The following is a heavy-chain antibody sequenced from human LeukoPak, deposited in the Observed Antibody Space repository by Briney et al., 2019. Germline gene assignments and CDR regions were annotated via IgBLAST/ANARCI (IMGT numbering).Heavy chain of an antibody. Sequence: SETLSLTCTVSGGSISSSSYYWGWIRQPPGKGLEWIGSIYYSGSTYYNPSLKSRVTISVDTSKNQFSLKLSSVTAADTAVYYCARGGATEEDWGQGTLVTVSS. V-gene: IGHV4-39*01. CDR2: IYYSGST. CDR3: ARGGATEED. D-gene: IGHD5-12*01. J-gene: IGHJ4*02. CDR1: GGSISSSSYY.